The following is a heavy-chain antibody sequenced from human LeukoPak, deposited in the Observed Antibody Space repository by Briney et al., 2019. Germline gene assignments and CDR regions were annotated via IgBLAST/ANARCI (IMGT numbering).Heavy chain of an antibody. J-gene: IGHJ4*02. D-gene: IGHD4/OR15-4a*01. Sequence: PGGSLRLSCAASGFAVSSYWMSWVRQAPGKGLEWVANIKQDGSEKYYVDSVKGRFTISRDNAKNSLYLQMNSLRAEDTAVYYCATLPAPYGANFDYWGQGTLVTVSS. V-gene: IGHV3-7*01. CDR2: IKQDGSEK. CDR3: ATLPAPYGANFDY. CDR1: GFAVSSYW.